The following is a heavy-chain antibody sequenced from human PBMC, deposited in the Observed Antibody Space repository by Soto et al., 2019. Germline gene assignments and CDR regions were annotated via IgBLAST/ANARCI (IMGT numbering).Heavy chain of an antibody. CDR1: GFIFSSYS. V-gene: IGHV3-23*01. CDR3: ATAIIGAADY. Sequence: EVQVLESGGGLVQPGGSLRLSCAVSGFIFSSYSMTWVRQAPGKGLEWVSVISGSGGSTNYAGSMKGRFTISRDNSKNTLYLQMNSLRVDDTAVYYCATAIIGAADYWGQGALVTVSS. D-gene: IGHD2-2*02. CDR2: ISGSGGST. J-gene: IGHJ4*02.